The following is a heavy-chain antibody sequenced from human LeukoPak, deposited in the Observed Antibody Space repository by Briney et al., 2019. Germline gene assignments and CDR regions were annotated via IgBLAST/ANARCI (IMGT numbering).Heavy chain of an antibody. CDR1: GGSISSYY. Sequence: PSETLSLTCTVSGGSISSYYWSWIRQPPGKGLEWIGYIYYSGSTNYNPSLKSRVTISVDTSKNQFSLKLSSVTAADTAVYYCAXXXXIAAAGYYYYYGMDVWGQGTTVTVSS. J-gene: IGHJ6*02. CDR2: IYYSGST. V-gene: IGHV4-59*08. D-gene: IGHD6-13*01. CDR3: AXXXXIAAAGYYYYYGMDV.